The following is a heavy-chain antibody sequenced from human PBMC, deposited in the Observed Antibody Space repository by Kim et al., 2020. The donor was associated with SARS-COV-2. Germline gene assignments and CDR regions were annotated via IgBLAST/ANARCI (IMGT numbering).Heavy chain of an antibody. Sequence: GGSLRLSCAASGFTFTSYGMHWVRRAPGKGLEWVAIISHDGNNKYYVDSVKGRFTISRDDSKNTVYLQMNSLRTEDTAVYYCAKAEAYDLNWFDPWGQGTLVTVYS. D-gene: IGHD3-22*01. J-gene: IGHJ5*02. CDR1: GFTFTSYG. CDR3: AKAEAYDLNWFDP. CDR2: ISHDGNNK. V-gene: IGHV3-30*18.